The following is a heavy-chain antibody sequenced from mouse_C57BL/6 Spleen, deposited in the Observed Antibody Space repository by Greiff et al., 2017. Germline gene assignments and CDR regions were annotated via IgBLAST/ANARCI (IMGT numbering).Heavy chain of an antibody. CDR3: ARPAQAYYFDY. CDR1: GFTFSHSG. D-gene: IGHD3-2*02. CDR2: ISSGSSTI. Sequence: EVMLVESGGGLVKPGGSLKLSCAASGFTFSHSGMHWVRQAPEKGLEWVAYISSGSSTIYYADTVKGRFTISRDNAKNTLFLQMTSLRSEDTAMYYCARPAQAYYFDYWGQGTTLTVSS. V-gene: IGHV5-17*01. J-gene: IGHJ2*01.